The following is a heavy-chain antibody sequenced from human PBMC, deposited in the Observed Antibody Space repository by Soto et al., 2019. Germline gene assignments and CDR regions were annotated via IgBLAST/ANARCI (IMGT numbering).Heavy chain of an antibody. V-gene: IGHV1-18*01. J-gene: IGHJ4*02. CDR3: ARVEAPFGESLH. CDR1: GYTFNSYT. CDR2: ISPDDGNT. Sequence: ASVKVSCKTSGYTFNSYTIAWVRQAPGQGLEWLGWISPDDGNTEYEQKFQGRVTMTADILTNNAYLELRSLKSDDTAIYYCARVEAPFGESLHWGQGTPVTVSS. D-gene: IGHD3-10*01.